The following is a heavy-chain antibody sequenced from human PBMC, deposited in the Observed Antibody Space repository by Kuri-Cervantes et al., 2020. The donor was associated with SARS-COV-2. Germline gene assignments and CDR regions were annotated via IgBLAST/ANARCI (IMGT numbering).Heavy chain of an antibody. D-gene: IGHD3-3*01. CDR1: GASISSGDYY. V-gene: IGHV4-30-4*08. J-gene: IGHJ6*02. CDR3: AREVLGLRFTMFGMVDQGKVYCNGMDV. CDR2: IYSSGNT. Sequence: SETLSLTCTVSGASISSGDYYWTWIRQPPGKGLEWIGYIYSSGNTHYNPSLKSRVTISVDASKNQFSLKLSSVTAADTAVYFCAREVLGLRFTMFGMVDQGKVYCNGMDVWGQGTTVTVSS.